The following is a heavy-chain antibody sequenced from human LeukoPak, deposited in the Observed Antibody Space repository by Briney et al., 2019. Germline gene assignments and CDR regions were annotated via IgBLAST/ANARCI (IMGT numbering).Heavy chain of an antibody. CDR3: ASRNRDGYNGVDY. Sequence: SVKISCKASGGTFSSYAISWVRQAPGQGLEWMGGIIPIFGTANYAQKFQGRVTITADESTSTAYMELSSLRSEDTAVYYCASRNRDGYNGVDYWGQGTLVTVSS. CDR2: IIPIFGTA. V-gene: IGHV1-69*13. J-gene: IGHJ4*02. D-gene: IGHD5-24*01. CDR1: GGTFSSYA.